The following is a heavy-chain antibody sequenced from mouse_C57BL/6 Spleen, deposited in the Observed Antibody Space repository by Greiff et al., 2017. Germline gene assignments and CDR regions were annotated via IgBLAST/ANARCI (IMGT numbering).Heavy chain of an antibody. J-gene: IGHJ4*01. V-gene: IGHV1-62-2*01. Sequence: QVQLKESGAELVKPGASVKLSCKASGYTFTEYTIHWVKQRSGQGLEWIGWFYPGSGSITYNEKFKDKATLTADKSSSTVYMALSRLTSEDSAVYFCARHEERYYYGSTYAMDYWGQGTSVTVSS. CDR2: FYPGSGSI. CDR3: ARHEERYYYGSTYAMDY. D-gene: IGHD1-1*01. CDR1: GYTFTEYT.